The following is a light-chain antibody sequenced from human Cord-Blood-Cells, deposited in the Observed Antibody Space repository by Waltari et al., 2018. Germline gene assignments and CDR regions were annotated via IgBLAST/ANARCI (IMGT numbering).Light chain of an antibody. V-gene: IGLV3-1*01. CDR2: QDS. Sequence: SYELTQPPSVSVSPGQTASITCSGDKLGDKYACWYQQKPGQAPGLVIYQDSKRPSVIPERFSGANSGNTATLTISGTQAMDEADYYCQAWDSSTVVFGGGTKLTVL. J-gene: IGLJ2*01. CDR3: QAWDSSTVV. CDR1: KLGDKY.